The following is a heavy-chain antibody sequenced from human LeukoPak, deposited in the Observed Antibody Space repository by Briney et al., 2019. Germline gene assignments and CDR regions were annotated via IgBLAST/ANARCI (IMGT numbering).Heavy chain of an antibody. CDR3: AAGRDIAVAGPGGYFDY. V-gene: IGHV3-11*01. CDR1: GFTFSDYH. J-gene: IGHJ4*02. D-gene: IGHD6-19*01. Sequence: GASLRLSCEASGFTFSDYHMNWIRQAPGKGLEWVSYISPGGNTIYFADSVNGRFTLSRDSARNSLSLQMNSLTPEDTAVYYCAAGRDIAVAGPGGYFDYWGRGTLVTVSS. CDR2: ISPGGNTI.